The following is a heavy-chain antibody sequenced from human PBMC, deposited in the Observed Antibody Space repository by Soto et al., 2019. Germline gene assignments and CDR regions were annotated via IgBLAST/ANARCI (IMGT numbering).Heavy chain of an antibody. Sequence: ASVKVSCKASGYTFSDYYMHWVRQAPGQGLEWMGIINPSGGSTSYAQKFQGRVTMTRDTSTSTVCMELSSLRSEDTAVYYCARGGRRSYNSGWYYFDYWGQGTLVTVSS. V-gene: IGHV1-46*01. J-gene: IGHJ4*02. D-gene: IGHD6-19*01. CDR3: ARGGRRSYNSGWYYFDY. CDR2: INPSGGST. CDR1: GYTFSDYY.